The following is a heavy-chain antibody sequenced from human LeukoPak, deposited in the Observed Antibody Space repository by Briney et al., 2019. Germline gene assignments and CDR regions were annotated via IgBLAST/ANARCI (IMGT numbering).Heavy chain of an antibody. J-gene: IGHJ4*02. CDR2: INPNSGDT. CDR1: GYTFTGYY. CDR3: VGRGDGGFDY. D-gene: IGHD3-16*01. Sequence: GASVKVSCKASGYTFTGYYMHWVRQAPGQGLEWLGRINPNSGDTNYAQKFQGRVTMTRDTSISTAYMDLTRVTSDDTAVYYRVGRGDGGFDYWGQGTLVTVSS. V-gene: IGHV1-2*06.